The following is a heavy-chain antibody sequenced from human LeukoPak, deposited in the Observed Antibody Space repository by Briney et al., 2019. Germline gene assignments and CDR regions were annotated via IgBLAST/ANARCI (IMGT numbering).Heavy chain of an antibody. CDR1: GGTIYCFF. J-gene: IGHJ5*01. D-gene: IGHD3-10*01. CDR3: AKDAYRGVNQFDA. Sequence: SETLSRTCTVYGGTIYCFFWLWLRQPPGKGLEGWRYVSNSRRTNYNPSHKSRVTMSVDTSKIQFSLNLTSVTAADTAVYYCAKDAYRGVNQFDAWGQGSLVTVSS. V-gene: IGHV4-59*01. CDR2: VSNSRRT.